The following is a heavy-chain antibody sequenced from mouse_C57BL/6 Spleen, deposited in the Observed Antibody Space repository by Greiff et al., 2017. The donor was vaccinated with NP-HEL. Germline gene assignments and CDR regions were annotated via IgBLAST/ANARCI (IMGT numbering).Heavy chain of an antibody. CDR1: GYSFTSYY. CDR2: IYPGSGNT. J-gene: IGHJ3*01. D-gene: IGHD2-4*01. V-gene: IGHV1-66*01. Sequence: VQLQQSGPELVKPGASVKISCKASGYSFTSYYIHWVKQRPGQGLEWIGWIYPGSGNTKYNEKFKGKATLTADTSSSTAYMQLSSLTSEDSAVYYCARDGNYDEGAAYWGQGTLVTVSA. CDR3: ARDGNYDEGAAY.